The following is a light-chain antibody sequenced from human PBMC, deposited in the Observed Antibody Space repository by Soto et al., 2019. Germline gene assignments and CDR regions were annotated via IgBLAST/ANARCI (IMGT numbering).Light chain of an antibody. CDR2: DVS. Sequence: QSVLTQPRSVSGSPGQSVTISCTGTSSDVGGYNYVSWYQQHPGKAPKLMIYDVSKRPSGVPDRFSGSKSGNTASLTISGLQAEDEADYYCCSYAGSLVLFGGGTKVTVL. CDR3: CSYAGSLVL. J-gene: IGLJ2*01. V-gene: IGLV2-11*01. CDR1: SSDVGGYNY.